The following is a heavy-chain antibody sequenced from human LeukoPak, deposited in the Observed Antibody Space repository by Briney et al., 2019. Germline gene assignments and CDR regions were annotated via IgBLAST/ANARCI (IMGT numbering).Heavy chain of an antibody. CDR1: GFSFDEYA. D-gene: IGHD3-22*01. Sequence: GGSLRLSCAASGFSFDEYAMHWVRQAPGKGLEWVSGISLNSGSIGYAGAVKGRFTISRDNAKNSLFLQMKSLRVEDTAFYYCVKDTAPEYYYDSSGYFQQWGQGALVTVSS. CDR2: ISLNSGSI. V-gene: IGHV3-9*01. J-gene: IGHJ1*01. CDR3: VKDTAPEYYYDSSGYFQQ.